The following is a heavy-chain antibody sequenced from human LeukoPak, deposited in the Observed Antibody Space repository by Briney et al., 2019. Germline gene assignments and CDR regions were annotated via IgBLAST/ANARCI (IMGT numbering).Heavy chain of an antibody. V-gene: IGHV1-69*13. D-gene: IGHD3-10*01. CDR2: IIPIFGTA. J-gene: IGHJ6*03. CDR3: ARGPYGSGTYYLFLRYYYMDV. CDR1: GYTFTSYA. Sequence: GASVKVSCKASGYTFTSYAMNWVRQAPGQGLEWMGGIIPIFGTANYAQKFQGRVTITADESTSTAYMELSSLRSEDTAVYYCARGPYGSGTYYLFLRYYYMDVWGKGTTVTISS.